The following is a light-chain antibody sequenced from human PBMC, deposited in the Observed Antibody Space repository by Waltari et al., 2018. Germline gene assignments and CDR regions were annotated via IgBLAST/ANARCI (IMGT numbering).Light chain of an antibody. CDR3: QVWDDSANSGV. CDR2: YDT. J-gene: IGLJ3*02. V-gene: IGLV3-21*01. CDR1: NIESKS. Sequence: YVLTQPPSVSVAPGKTATLTWGGENIESKSVNWYQQKAGQAPVLVLFYDTDRPYGIPDPFSGSNSGNTATLTISWVEAGDEADYHCQVWDDSANSGVFGGGTRLTVL.